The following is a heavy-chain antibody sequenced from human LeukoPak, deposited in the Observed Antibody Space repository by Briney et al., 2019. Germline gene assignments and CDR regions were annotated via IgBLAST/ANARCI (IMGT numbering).Heavy chain of an antibody. V-gene: IGHV4-39*07. CDR3: ARENLGYSGYESSRDY. J-gene: IGHJ4*02. D-gene: IGHD5-12*01. CDR2: IYYSGST. CDR1: GGSISSSSSY. Sequence: SETLSLTCTVSGGSISSSSSYWGWIRQPPGKGLEWIGRIYYSGSTYYNPSLKSRVTISVDTSKNQFSLKLSSVTAADTAVYYCARENLGYSGYESSRDYWGQGTLVTVSS.